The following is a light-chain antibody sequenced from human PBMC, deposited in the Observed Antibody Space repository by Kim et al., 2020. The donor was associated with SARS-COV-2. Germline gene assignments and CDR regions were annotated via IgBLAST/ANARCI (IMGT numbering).Light chain of an antibody. Sequence: PGKTASVACGGNNIESKSVHWYQPKPGQAPVLVIYYDSDRPSGIPERFSGSNSGNTATLTISRVEAGDEADYYCQVWDSSSDHVVFGGGTQLTVL. J-gene: IGLJ2*01. V-gene: IGLV3-21*04. CDR1: NIESKS. CDR2: YDS. CDR3: QVWDSSSDHVV.